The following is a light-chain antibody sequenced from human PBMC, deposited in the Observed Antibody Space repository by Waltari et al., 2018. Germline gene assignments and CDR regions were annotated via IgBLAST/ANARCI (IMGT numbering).Light chain of an antibody. CDR1: SSNIGAGYD. CDR3: QSHDNNLSGYV. J-gene: IGLJ1*01. CDR2: DYS. Sequence: QSVLTQPPSVSGAPGQRVTISCTGSSSNIGAGYDVHWYQQLPGTAPKLLMYDYSNRPSGVPDRFSGSKSGTSASLAITGLQAEDEADYYCQSHDNNLSGYVFGTGTKVTVL. V-gene: IGLV1-40*01.